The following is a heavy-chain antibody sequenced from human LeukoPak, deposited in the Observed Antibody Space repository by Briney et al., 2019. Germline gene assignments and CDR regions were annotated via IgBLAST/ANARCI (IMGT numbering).Heavy chain of an antibody. CDR2: MNPNGGNT. CDR1: GYTFTSYD. V-gene: IGHV1-8*01. D-gene: IGHD4-17*01. CDR3: ASMTTVTTGIDY. J-gene: IGHJ4*02. Sequence: ASVKVSCKASGYTFTSYDINWVRQATGQGLEWMGWMNPNGGNTGYAQKFQGRVTMTRNTSISTAYMELSSLRSEDTAVYYCASMTTVTTGIDYWGQGTLVTVSS.